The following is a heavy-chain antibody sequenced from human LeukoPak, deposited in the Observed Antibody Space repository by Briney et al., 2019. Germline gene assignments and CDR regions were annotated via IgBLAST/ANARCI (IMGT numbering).Heavy chain of an antibody. CDR1: GYTFTGYY. D-gene: IGHD2-8*01. CDR2: INPNSGGT. Sequence: ASVKVSCKASGYTFTGYYMHWVRQPPAPGLEWTGWINPNSGGTTYAQKSQDRVTMTRDTSISTAYMELYSLTSDDTAVYYCARDPPGVRYGRPIFDFWGQGTLVTVSS. J-gene: IGHJ4*02. V-gene: IGHV1-2*02. CDR3: ARDPPGVRYGRPIFDF.